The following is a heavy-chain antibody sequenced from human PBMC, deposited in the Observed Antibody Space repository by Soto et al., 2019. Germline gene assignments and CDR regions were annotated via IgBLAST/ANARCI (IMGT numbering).Heavy chain of an antibody. Sequence: QVQLVQSGAEVKKPGSSGKVSCKAYGGTFSGFAISWVRQAPGQGLEWMGGFIPSSGRANYPQKFRGRVTITADESATTTYMELSSLRSDDTAVYYCARLRNSYGLNWGHGTLVTVSS. CDR2: FIPSSGRA. D-gene: IGHD5-18*01. CDR1: GGTFSGFA. J-gene: IGHJ4*01. CDR3: ARLRNSYGLN. V-gene: IGHV1-69*01.